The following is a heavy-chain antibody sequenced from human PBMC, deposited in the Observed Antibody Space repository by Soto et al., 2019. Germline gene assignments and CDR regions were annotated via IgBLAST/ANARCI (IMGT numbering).Heavy chain of an antibody. J-gene: IGHJ6*03. CDR2: ISYDGSNK. CDR1: GFTFSSYG. V-gene: IGHV3-30*03. Sequence: QVQLVESGGGVVQPGRSLRLSCAASGFTFSSYGMHWVRQAPGKGLEWVAVISYDGSNKYYADSVKGRFTISRDNSKNTLYLQMNSLRAEDTAVYYCATQTANGGDYYYYYMDVWGKGTTVTVSS. CDR3: ATQTANGGDYYYYYMDV.